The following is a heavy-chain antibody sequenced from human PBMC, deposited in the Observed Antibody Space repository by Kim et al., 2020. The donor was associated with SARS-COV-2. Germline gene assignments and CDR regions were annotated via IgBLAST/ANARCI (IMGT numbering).Heavy chain of an antibody. V-gene: IGHV4-59*08. CDR1: GGSISSYY. CDR2: IYYSGST. D-gene: IGHD2-15*01. Sequence: SETLSLTCTVSGGSISSYYWSWIRQPPGKGLEWIGYIYYSGSTNYNPSLKSRVTISVDTSKNQFSLKLSSVTAADTAVYYCAGLCSGGSCYDNWFDPWGQGTPVTVSS. CDR3: AGLCSGGSCYDNWFDP. J-gene: IGHJ5*02.